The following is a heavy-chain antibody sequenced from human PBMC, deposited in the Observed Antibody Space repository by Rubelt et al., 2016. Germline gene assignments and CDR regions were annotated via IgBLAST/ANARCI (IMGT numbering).Heavy chain of an antibody. Sequence: QLQLQESGPGLVKPSETLSLTCTVSAGSISSSSSFWGWIRQPPGKGLEWIGSIYYTGSTYYNPSLKSRVTISVDTSKNNVSLKLSSVTAAYTAVYYCARYGPGLGAFDIWGQGTQVTVSS. CDR1: AGSISSSSSF. J-gene: IGHJ3*02. CDR2: IYYTGST. V-gene: IGHV4-39*07. D-gene: IGHD3-10*01. CDR3: ARYGPGLGAFDI.